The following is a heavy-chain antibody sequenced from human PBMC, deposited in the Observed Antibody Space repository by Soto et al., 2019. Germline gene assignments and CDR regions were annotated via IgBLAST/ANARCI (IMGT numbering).Heavy chain of an antibody. Sequence: QVQLVQSGAEVKNPGASVKISCTASGYNFINNYIYWVRQAPGQGLEYMGLIYLSGGNTKYAQKFKDRVTMTRDPSTNTVYLELTSLRFDDTAMYYCAKEGAEWGQGTLVTVSS. CDR1: GYNFINNY. V-gene: IGHV1-46*01. CDR3: AKEGAE. J-gene: IGHJ4*02. CDR2: IYLSGGNT.